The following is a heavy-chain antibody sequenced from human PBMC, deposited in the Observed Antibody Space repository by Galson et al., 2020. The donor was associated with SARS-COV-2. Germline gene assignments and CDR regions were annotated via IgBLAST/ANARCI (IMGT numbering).Heavy chain of an antibody. Sequence: PGGSLRLSCAASGFTFSSYWMSWVRQAPGKGLQWVANIKQDGSDRYYVDSVKGRFTISSDNPKNSVFLQMNSLRAEDTAVYYCARDQDGYNDFWGQGTLVTVSS. J-gene: IGHJ4*02. D-gene: IGHD5-12*01. CDR1: GFTFSSYW. CDR2: IKQDGSDR. CDR3: ARDQDGYNDF. V-gene: IGHV3-7*01.